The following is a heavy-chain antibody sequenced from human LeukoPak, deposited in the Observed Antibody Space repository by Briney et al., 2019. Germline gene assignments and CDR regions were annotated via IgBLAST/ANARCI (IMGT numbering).Heavy chain of an antibody. CDR1: GGSISSYY. D-gene: IGHD6-13*01. CDR3: ARESVAAAGSPLFDY. Sequence: SETLSLTCTVSGGSISSYYWSWIRQPPGKGLEWIGEINHSGSTNYNPSLKSRVTISVDTSKNQFSLKLSSVTAADTAVYYCARESVAAAGSPLFDYWGQGTLVTVSS. CDR2: INHSGST. V-gene: IGHV4-34*01. J-gene: IGHJ4*02.